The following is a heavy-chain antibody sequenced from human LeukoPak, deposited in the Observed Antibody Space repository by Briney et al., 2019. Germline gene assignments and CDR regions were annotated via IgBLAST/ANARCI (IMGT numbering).Heavy chain of an antibody. V-gene: IGHV6-1*01. CDR3: ARGWGQWELDAFDI. CDR1: GDSVSSNSAA. J-gene: IGHJ3*02. CDR2: TYYRSKWYN. Sequence: SQTLSLTCAISGDSVSSNSAAWNWIRQSPSRGLEWLGRTYYRSKWYNDYAVSVKSRITIIPGASKNQSSLQLNSVTPEDTAVYYCARGWGQWELDAFDIGGQGTMVTVSS. D-gene: IGHD1-26*01.